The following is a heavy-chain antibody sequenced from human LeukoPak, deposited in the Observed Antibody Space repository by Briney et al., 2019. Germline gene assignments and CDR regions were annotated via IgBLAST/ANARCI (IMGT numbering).Heavy chain of an antibody. CDR2: INPSGGRT. CDR3: ARADSVSSTWSSFDY. V-gene: IGHV1-46*01. CDR1: GYTFTNNF. J-gene: IGHJ4*01. Sequence: ASVKVSCKASGYTFTNNFMHWVRQAPGRGLEWMGIINPSGGRTTYAQKFQGRLTMTRDTSTSTVYMELSSLTSEDTAVYHCARADSVSSTWSSFDYWGYGTLVTVSS. D-gene: IGHD6-13*01.